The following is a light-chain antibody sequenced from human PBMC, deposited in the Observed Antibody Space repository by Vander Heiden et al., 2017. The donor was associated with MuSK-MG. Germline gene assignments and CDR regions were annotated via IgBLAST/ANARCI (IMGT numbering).Light chain of an antibody. J-gene: IGLJ2*01. Sequence: QSALTQPRSVSGSPGQSVTISCTGTRSDVGGSNYVSWYQQHPGNAPKLMFYDVSKRPSGVPGRFSGSKSGNTASLTISGLQAEDEAEYYCCAYAGSYTVVFGGGTKLTVL. V-gene: IGLV2-11*01. CDR3: CAYAGSYTVV. CDR1: RSDVGGSNY. CDR2: DVS.